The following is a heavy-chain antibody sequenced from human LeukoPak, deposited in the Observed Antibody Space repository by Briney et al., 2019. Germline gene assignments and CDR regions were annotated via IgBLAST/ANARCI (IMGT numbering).Heavy chain of an antibody. CDR1: GGSISTYY. CDR3: ARSAFFYYYMDV. CDR2: IYTSGST. J-gene: IGHJ6*03. V-gene: IGHV4-4*09. Sequence: SETLSLTCTVSGGSISTYYWSWIRQPPGKGLEWIGYIYTSGSTKYNPSLKSRVTITVETSKNQFSLKLNSVTAADTAVYYCARSAFFYYYMDVWGKGTTVTVSS.